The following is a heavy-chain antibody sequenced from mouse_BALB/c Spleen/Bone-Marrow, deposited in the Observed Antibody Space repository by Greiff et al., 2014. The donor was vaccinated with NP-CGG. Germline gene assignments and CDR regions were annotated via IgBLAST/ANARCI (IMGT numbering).Heavy chain of an antibody. CDR3: SRGRRDALDY. Sequence: VQLQQSGAELVKPGASVKLSCKAPGYTFTSYYMYWVKQRPGQGLEWFGEINPNNGGTNFNEKFKNKATLTVDKSSSTAYMQLSSLTSEDSAVYYCSRGRRDALDYWGQGTSVTVSS. J-gene: IGHJ4*01. CDR1: GYTFTSYY. CDR2: INPNNGGT. V-gene: IGHV1S81*02.